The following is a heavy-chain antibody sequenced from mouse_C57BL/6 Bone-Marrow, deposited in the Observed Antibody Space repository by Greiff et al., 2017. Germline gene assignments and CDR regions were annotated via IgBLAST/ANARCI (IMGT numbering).Heavy chain of an antibody. CDR3: ARREGWFAY. V-gene: IGHV5-6*02. CDR1: GFTFSSYG. J-gene: IGHJ3*01. CDR2: ISSGGSYT. Sequence: DVKLVESGGDLVKPGGSLKLSCAASGFTFSSYGMSWVRQTPDKRLEWVATISSGGSYTYYPDSVKGRFTISRDNAKNTLYLQMSSLKSEDTAMYYCARREGWFAYWGQGTLVTVSA.